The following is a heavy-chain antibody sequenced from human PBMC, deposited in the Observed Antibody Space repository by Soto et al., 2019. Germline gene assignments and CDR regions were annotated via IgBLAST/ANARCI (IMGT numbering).Heavy chain of an antibody. J-gene: IGHJ4*02. CDR3: ARVEGKVPAATFDY. D-gene: IGHD2-2*01. V-gene: IGHV1-18*01. CDR2: ISAYNGNT. Sequence: ASVEVSCKASGYTFTSYGISWVRQAPGQGLEWMGWISAYNGNTNYAQKLQGRVTMTTDTSTSTAYMELRSLRSDDTAVYYCARVEGKVPAATFDYWGQGTLVTVSS. CDR1: GYTFTSYG.